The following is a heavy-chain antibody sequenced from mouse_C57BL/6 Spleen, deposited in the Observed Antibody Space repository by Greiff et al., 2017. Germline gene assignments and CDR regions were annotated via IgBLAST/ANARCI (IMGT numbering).Heavy chain of an antibody. CDR2: SRNKANDYTT. CDR3: ARSMVTTGFDY. J-gene: IGHJ2*01. CDR1: GFTFSDFY. D-gene: IGHD2-2*01. V-gene: IGHV7-1*01. Sequence: EVMLVESGGGLVQSGRSLRLSCATSGFTFSDFYMEWVRQAPGKGLEWIAASRNKANDYTTEYSASVKGRFIVSRDTSQSILYLQMNALRAEDTAIYYCARSMVTTGFDYWGQGTTLTVSS.